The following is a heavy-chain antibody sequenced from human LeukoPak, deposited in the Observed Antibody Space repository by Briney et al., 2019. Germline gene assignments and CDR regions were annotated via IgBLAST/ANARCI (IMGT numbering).Heavy chain of an antibody. D-gene: IGHD2-8*01. J-gene: IGHJ5*02. CDR2: IYYSGST. V-gene: IGHV4-59*01. CDR1: GGSISSYY. CDR3: ARAPGGVYAHNWFDP. Sequence: SETLSLTCAVSGGSISSYYWSWMRQPPGKGLEWIGYIYYSGSTNYNPSLKSRVTISVDTSKNQFSLKLSSVTAADTAVYYYARAPGGVYAHNWFDPWGQGTLVTVSS.